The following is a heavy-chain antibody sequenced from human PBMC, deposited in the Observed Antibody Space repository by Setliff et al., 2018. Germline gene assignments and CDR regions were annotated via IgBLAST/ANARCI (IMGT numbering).Heavy chain of an antibody. Sequence: LETLSLTCAVYGGSFSGYYWSWIRQPPGKGLEWIGEINHSGSTNYNPSLKSRVTISVDTSKNQFSLKLSSVTAADTAVYYCAKRHPDYYDSSGNWFDPWGQGTLVTVSS. CDR2: INHSGST. J-gene: IGHJ5*02. D-gene: IGHD3-22*01. CDR1: GGSFSGYY. CDR3: AKRHPDYYDSSGNWFDP. V-gene: IGHV4-34*01.